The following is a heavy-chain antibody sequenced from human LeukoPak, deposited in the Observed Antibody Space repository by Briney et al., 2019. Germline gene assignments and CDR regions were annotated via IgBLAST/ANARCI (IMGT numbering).Heavy chain of an antibody. D-gene: IGHD4-17*01. V-gene: IGHV1-69*13. CDR3: ARDEGTTVTKRLDYMDV. CDR1: GGTFSSYA. Sequence: ASVKVSCKASGGTFSSYAISWVRQAPGQGLEWMGGIIPIFGTANYAQKFQGRVTITADESTSTAYMELRSLRSDDTAVYYCARDEGTTVTKRLDYMDVWGKGTTVTVSS. CDR2: IIPIFGTA. J-gene: IGHJ6*03.